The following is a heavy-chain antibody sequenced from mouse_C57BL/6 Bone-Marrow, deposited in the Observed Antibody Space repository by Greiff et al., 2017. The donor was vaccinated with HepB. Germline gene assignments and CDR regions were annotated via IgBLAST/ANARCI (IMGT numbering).Heavy chain of an antibody. V-gene: IGHV1-7*01. CDR1: GYTFTSYW. Sequence: QVQLQQSGAELAKPGASVKLSCKASGYTFTSYWMHWVKQRPGQGLEWIGYINPSSGYTKYNQKFKDKATLTADNSSSTAYMQLSSLTYEDSAVYYCARSSRYYFDYWGQGTTLTVSS. CDR3: ARSSRYYFDY. CDR2: INPSSGYT. J-gene: IGHJ2*01.